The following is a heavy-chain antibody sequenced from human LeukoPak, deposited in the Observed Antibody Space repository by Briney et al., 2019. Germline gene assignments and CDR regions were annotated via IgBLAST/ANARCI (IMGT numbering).Heavy chain of an antibody. CDR1: GYSISSGYY. CDR3: ARLRGSTIFGVVILDYYMDV. CDR2: VFHSGTT. V-gene: IGHV4-38-2*01. J-gene: IGHJ6*03. D-gene: IGHD3-3*01. Sequence: SETLSLTCDVSGYSISSGYYWGWIRQPPGKGLEWNGSVFHSGTTYYNPSLKSRVTISVDTSKNQLSLKLSSVTAADTAVYYCARLRGSTIFGVVILDYYMDVWGKGTTVTVSS.